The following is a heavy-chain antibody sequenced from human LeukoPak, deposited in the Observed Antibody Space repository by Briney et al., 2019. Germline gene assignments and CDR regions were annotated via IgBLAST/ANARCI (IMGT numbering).Heavy chain of an antibody. Sequence: GGSLRLSCAASGFTFSSDAMSWVRQAPGKGLEWVSAISGSGGSTYYADPVKGRFTISRDNSKNTLYLQMNSLRAEDTAVYYCAKSYFKSRYYYYYMDVWGQGTLVTVSS. CDR1: GFTFSSDA. CDR3: AKSYFKSRYYYYYMDV. CDR2: ISGSGGST. D-gene: IGHD2-21*01. V-gene: IGHV3-23*01. J-gene: IGHJ6*03.